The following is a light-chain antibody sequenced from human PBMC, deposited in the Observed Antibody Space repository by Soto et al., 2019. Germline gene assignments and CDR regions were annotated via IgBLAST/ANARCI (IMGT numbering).Light chain of an antibody. CDR3: QSYDSSLSAL. CDR1: SSNIGAGYD. CDR2: GNT. Sequence: QSVLTQPPSVSGAPGQRVTISCTGSSSNIGAGYDVHWYQQLPGTAPKLLFYGNTNRPSGVPDRFSGSKSGTSASLPITGLQAEDESDYYCQSYDSSLSALFGGGTMRAVL. J-gene: IGLJ2*01. V-gene: IGLV1-40*01.